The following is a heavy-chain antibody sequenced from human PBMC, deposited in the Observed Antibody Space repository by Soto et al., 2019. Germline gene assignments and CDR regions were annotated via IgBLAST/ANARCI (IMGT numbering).Heavy chain of an antibody. CDR2: IFYTGKT. J-gene: IGHJ4*02. D-gene: IGHD2-21*01. V-gene: IGHV4-31*03. CDR3: ARAGLVSAALKY. CDR1: GGSINNGGYY. Sequence: QVQLQESGPGLVKPSQTLSLTCSVSGGSINNGGYYWTWIRQRPGKGLEWIGYIFYTGKTYYDPSLESRATIATDKSTNQFSPTLTSVTAADTAAYYCARAGLVSAALKYWGRGTLVTVSS.